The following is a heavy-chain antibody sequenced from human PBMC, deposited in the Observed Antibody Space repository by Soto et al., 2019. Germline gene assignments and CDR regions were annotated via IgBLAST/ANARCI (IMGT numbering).Heavy chain of an antibody. CDR3: ARLYYDRPYYFDY. J-gene: IGHJ4*02. V-gene: IGHV4-59*08. Sequence: SETLSLTCTVSGGSISSYYWSWIRQPPGKGLEWIGYIYYSGSTNYNPSLKSRVTISVDTSKNQFSLKLSSVTAAATAVYYCARLYYDRPYYFDYWGQGTLVTVSS. CDR2: IYYSGST. D-gene: IGHD3-22*01. CDR1: GGSISSYY.